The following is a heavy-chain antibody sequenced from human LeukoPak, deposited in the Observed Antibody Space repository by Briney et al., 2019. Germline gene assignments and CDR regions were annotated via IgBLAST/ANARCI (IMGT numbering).Heavy chain of an antibody. CDR1: GGSFSGYY. J-gene: IGHJ4*02. V-gene: IGHV4-34*01. CDR2: INRGGNT. D-gene: IGHD1-26*01. CDR3: AGQWASYFDY. Sequence: SETLSLTCAVYGGSFSGYYWNWIRQPPGKGLEWIGEINRGGNTNYNPSLKSRVTISVDTSKNQFSLKLSSVTAADTAVYYCAGQWASYFDYWGLGTLVTVSS.